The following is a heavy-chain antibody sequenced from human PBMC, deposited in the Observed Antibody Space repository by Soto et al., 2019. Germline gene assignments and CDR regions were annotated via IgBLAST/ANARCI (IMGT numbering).Heavy chain of an antibody. V-gene: IGHV3-23*01. J-gene: IGHJ3*02. CDR2: ISGSGGST. D-gene: IGHD2-15*01. CDR1: GFTFSSYA. CDR3: AKYRGIGCSGGSCFAFDI. Sequence: GGSLRLSCAASGFTFSSYAMSWVRQAPGKGLEWVSAISGSGGSTYYADYVKGRFTISRDNSKNKLYLQMNSLRAEDTAVYYCAKYRGIGCSGGSCFAFDIWGQGTMVTVSS.